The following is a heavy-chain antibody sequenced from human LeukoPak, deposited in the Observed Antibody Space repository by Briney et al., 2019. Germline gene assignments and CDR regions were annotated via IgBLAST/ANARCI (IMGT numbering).Heavy chain of an antibody. CDR3: ARTLGGGNWFDP. V-gene: IGHV3-30*03. Sequence: GGSLRLSCAASGFTFSSYGMHWVRQAPGKGLEWVAVISYDGSNKYYADSVKGRFTISRDNAKNTLYLQMNSLRAEDTAVYYCARTLGGGNWFDPWGQGTLVTVSS. CDR1: GFTFSSYG. CDR2: ISYDGSNK. J-gene: IGHJ5*02. D-gene: IGHD3-16*01.